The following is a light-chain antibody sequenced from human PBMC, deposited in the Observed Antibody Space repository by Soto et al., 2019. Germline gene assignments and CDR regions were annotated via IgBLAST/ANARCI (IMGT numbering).Light chain of an antibody. Sequence: QSVLTQPPSASGTPWQRVTISFSGGISNIGSNPVYCHQHLPGTAPKLLVYRNNQRPSGVPDRFSDSKSGTSAILAISGLRSEDEADYYCAAWDDRLSAYVFGTGTKV. J-gene: IGLJ1*01. CDR2: RNN. CDR3: AAWDDRLSAYV. V-gene: IGLV1-47*01. CDR1: ISNIGSNP.